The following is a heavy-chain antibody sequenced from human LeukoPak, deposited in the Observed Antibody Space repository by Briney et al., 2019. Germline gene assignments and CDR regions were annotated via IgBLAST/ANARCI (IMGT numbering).Heavy chain of an antibody. V-gene: IGHV1-2*02. D-gene: IGHD3-9*01. Sequence: ASVKVSCKASGYTFTGYYMHWIRQAPGHGLEWMAWINPNSGGTNYAQKFQGRVTMTRDTSISTAYMELSRLRSDDTAVYYCARDPYYDILTGQFDYWGQGTLVTVSS. CDR1: GYTFTGYY. CDR3: ARDPYYDILTGQFDY. CDR2: INPNSGGT. J-gene: IGHJ4*02.